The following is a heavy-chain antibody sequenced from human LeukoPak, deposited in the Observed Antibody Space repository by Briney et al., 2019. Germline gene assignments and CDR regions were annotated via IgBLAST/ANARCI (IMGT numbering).Heavy chain of an antibody. CDR1: GFTFDDYA. V-gene: IGHV3-9*01. Sequence: GRSLRLSCAASGFTFDDYAMHWVRQAPGKGLEWVSGISWNSGSIGYADSVKGRFTISRDNAKNSLYLQMNSLRAEDTALYYCAKDFSVTTEYIDYWGQGTLVTVSS. J-gene: IGHJ4*02. CDR3: AKDFSVTTEYIDY. D-gene: IGHD4-17*01. CDR2: ISWNSGSI.